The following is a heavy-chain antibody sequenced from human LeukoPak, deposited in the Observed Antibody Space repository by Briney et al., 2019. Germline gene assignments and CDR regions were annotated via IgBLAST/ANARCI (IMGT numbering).Heavy chain of an antibody. D-gene: IGHD3-10*01. CDR3: ARYESGSMYDY. CDR1: GDSISGNRYY. V-gene: IGHV4-39*07. CDR2: IYYGGST. Sequence: SETLSLTCTVSGDSISGNRYYWGWIRQPPGKGLEWLGSIYYGGSTQYNPSLKSRVTISIDTSKNQFSLKVSSVTAADTAVYYCARYESGSMYDYWGQGTLVTVSS. J-gene: IGHJ4*02.